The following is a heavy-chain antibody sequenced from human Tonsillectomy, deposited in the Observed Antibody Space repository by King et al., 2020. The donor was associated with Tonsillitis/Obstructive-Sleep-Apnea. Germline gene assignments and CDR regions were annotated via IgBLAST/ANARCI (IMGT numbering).Heavy chain of an antibody. Sequence: VQLVESGGGVVQPGRSLRLSCAASGFTFSGSPMHWVRRAPGKGLEWVAVMSVDGTHKDYADSVKGRFTISRDNSKNTLYLEMNSLRTEDTAVYYCAKEGGSSGRAGNFDYWGQGTLATVPS. CDR1: GFTFSGSP. D-gene: IGHD6-19*01. V-gene: IGHV3-30*01. CDR2: MSVDGTHK. CDR3: AKEGGSSGRAGNFDY. J-gene: IGHJ4*02.